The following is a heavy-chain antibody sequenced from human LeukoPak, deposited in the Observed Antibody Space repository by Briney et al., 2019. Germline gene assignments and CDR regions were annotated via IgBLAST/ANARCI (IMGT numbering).Heavy chain of an antibody. J-gene: IGHJ4*02. CDR1: GFTFDNYG. V-gene: IGHV3-20*04. D-gene: IGHD6-19*01. Sequence: PGGSLRLSCAASGFTFDNYGMSWVRQAPGKGLEWASGINWKGGTTGYVDSVKGRFTISRDNAKKSLYLRMNSLRAEDTALYYCARDLVVAGTGFGYWGQGTLVTVSS. CDR3: ARDLVVAGTGFGY. CDR2: INWKGGTT.